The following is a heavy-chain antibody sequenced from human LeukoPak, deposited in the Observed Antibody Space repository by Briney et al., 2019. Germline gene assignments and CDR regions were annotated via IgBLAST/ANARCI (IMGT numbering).Heavy chain of an antibody. CDR3: ARDGRARFGETFYYYYYYMDV. J-gene: IGHJ6*03. CDR1: GFPFRSYS. CDR2: ISSSSSYI. V-gene: IGHV3-21*01. Sequence: GGSLRLSCAVSGFPFRSYSMNWLRQAPGKGVEGVSSISSSSSYIYYADSVKGRFTISRDNAKNSLYLQMNSLRAEDTAVYYCARDGRARFGETFYYYYYYMDVWGKGTTVTVSS. D-gene: IGHD3-10*01.